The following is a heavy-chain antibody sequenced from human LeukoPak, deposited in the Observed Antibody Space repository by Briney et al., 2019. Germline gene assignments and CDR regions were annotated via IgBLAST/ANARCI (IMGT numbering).Heavy chain of an antibody. CDR2: IYYSGST. D-gene: IGHD5-18*01. CDR1: GGSISSYY. J-gene: IGHJ4*02. Sequence: SETLSLTCTVSGGSISSYYWSWIRQPPGKGLEWIGYIYYSGSTNYNPSLKSRVTISVDTSKNQFSLKLSSVTAADTAVYYCASSNIQLWLLYWGQGTLVTVSS. V-gene: IGHV4-59*08. CDR3: ASSNIQLWLLY.